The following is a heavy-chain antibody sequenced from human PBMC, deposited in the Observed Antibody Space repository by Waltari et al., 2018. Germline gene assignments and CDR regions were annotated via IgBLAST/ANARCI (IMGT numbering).Heavy chain of an antibody. V-gene: IGHV5-51*01. D-gene: IGHD5-18*01. CDR2: IYPGDSDT. CDR1: GYSFNNDW. CDR3: ARHEGTALVTGFDS. Sequence: EVQLVQSGAEVKKPGESLKISCTGYGYSFNNDWIGWVRQMPGKGLEWMGFIYPGDSDTRYSPSFQGQVTFSADKSISTAYLQWSSLKASDTGMYYCARHEGTALVTGFDSWGQGTLVTVSS. J-gene: IGHJ4*02.